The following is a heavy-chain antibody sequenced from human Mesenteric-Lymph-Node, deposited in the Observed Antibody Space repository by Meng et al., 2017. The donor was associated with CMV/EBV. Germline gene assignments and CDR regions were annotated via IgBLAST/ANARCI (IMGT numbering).Heavy chain of an antibody. D-gene: IGHD3-3*01. CDR1: DGSFSGYY. CDR2: INHSGST. J-gene: IGHJ6*02. Sequence: SETLSLTCAVYDGSFSGYYWSWIRQPPGKGLEWIGEINHSGSTNYNPSLKSRVTISVDTSKNQFSLKLSSVTAADTAVYYCAGHFGVAVWYYYYGMDVWGQGTTVTVSS. CDR3: AGHFGVAVWYYYYGMDV. V-gene: IGHV4-34*01.